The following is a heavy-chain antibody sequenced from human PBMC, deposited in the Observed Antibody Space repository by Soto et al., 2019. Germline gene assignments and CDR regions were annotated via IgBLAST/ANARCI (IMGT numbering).Heavy chain of an antibody. D-gene: IGHD3-22*01. V-gene: IGHV3-23*01. CDR3: ARLPGAFYYDNSDYDFHDY. J-gene: IGHJ4*02. CDR1: VFTFSSYA. CDR2: LSVRGGSA. Sequence: WWSLRLSCSAAVFTFSSYAMTWFRQAPGKGLEWVSGLSVRGGSAYYADSVKGRFAISRDNSKNTLYLEMNSLRAEDTAVYYCARLPGAFYYDNSDYDFHDYWGQGTLVTVSS.